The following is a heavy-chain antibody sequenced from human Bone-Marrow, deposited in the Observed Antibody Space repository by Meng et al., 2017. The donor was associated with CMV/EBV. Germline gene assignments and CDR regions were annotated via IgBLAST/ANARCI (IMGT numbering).Heavy chain of an antibody. J-gene: IGHJ5*02. V-gene: IGHV4-31*03. CDR3: AQSAAKNWFDP. D-gene: IGHD2-2*01. CDR1: GGSISSSSYY. CDR2: IYYSGST. Sequence: SETLSLTCTVSGGSISSSSYYWGWIRQHPGKGLEWIGYIYYSGSTYYNPSLKSRVTISVDTSKNQFSLKLSSVTAADTAVYYCAQSAAKNWFDPWGQGTLVTVSS.